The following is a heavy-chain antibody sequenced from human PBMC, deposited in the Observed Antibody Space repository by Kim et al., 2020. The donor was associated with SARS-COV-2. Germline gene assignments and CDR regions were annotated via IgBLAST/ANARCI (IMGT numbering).Heavy chain of an antibody. J-gene: IGHJ6*02. CDR2: ISTSGSTI. D-gene: IGHD2-2*01. V-gene: IGHV3-48*03. CDR3: ARSLYCSSTSCFYGMDV. Sequence: GGSLRLSCAASGFTFSTYEMNWVRQAPGKGLEWISYISTSGSTIYYADSVKGRFTISRDNAKSSLSLQMNSLRAEDTAVYYCARSLYCSSTSCFYGMDVWSQGTTVTVSS. CDR1: GFTFSTYE.